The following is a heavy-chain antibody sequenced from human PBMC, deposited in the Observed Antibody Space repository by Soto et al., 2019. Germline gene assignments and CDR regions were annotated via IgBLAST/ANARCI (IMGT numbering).Heavy chain of an antibody. V-gene: IGHV4-39*01. D-gene: IGHD4-17*01. J-gene: IGHJ5*02. CDR3: ARHSLTTVNPTRNWFDP. CDR1: GGSLSSGGYF. Sequence: QLQLQESGPGLVSPSETLSLTCTVSGGSLSSGGYFWGWIRQSPGQGLEYIGSVFYSGSTDYNPSLKRRVTISVDTSKKQFSPRLSSVTAAATAVYYCARHSLTTVNPTRNWFDPWGQGTLVIVSS. CDR2: VFYSGST.